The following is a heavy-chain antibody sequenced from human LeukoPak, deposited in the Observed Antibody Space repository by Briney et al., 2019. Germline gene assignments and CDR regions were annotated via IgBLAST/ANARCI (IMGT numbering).Heavy chain of an antibody. V-gene: IGHV3-23*01. J-gene: IGHJ4*02. D-gene: IGHD6-19*01. Sequence: GGPLRLSCAASGFTFSSYSMNWVRQAPGKGLEWVSAISGSGGSTYYADSVKGRFTISRDNSKNTLYLQMNSLRAEDTAVYYCARIAVAGTCDYWGQGTLVTVSS. CDR2: ISGSGGST. CDR3: ARIAVAGTCDY. CDR1: GFTFSSYS.